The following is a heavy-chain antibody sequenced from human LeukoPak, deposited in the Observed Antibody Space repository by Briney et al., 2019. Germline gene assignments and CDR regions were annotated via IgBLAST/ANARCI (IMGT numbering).Heavy chain of an antibody. Sequence: ASVKVSCKASGYTFTSYGISWVRQAPGQGLEWMGWISAYNGNTNYAQKLQGRVTMTTDTSTSTAYMELSSLRSEDMAVYYCARGTYYYDSSGYYGGAFDIWGQGTMVTVSS. D-gene: IGHD3-22*01. CDR2: ISAYNGNT. CDR1: GYTFTSYG. V-gene: IGHV1-18*03. J-gene: IGHJ3*02. CDR3: ARGTYYYDSSGYYGGAFDI.